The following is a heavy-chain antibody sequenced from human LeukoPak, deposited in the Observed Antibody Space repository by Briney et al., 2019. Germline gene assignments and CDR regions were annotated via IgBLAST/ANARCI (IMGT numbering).Heavy chain of an antibody. Sequence: ASVTVSFTASGYTFTIYGISWVRQAPGQGLEWMGWISAYNGNTNYAQKLQGRVTMTTDTSTSTAYMELRSLRSDDTAVYYCARASMVRGVIARYGMDVWGQGTTVTVSS. CDR1: GYTFTIYG. CDR2: ISAYNGNT. D-gene: IGHD3-10*01. V-gene: IGHV1-18*01. CDR3: ARASMVRGVIARYGMDV. J-gene: IGHJ6*02.